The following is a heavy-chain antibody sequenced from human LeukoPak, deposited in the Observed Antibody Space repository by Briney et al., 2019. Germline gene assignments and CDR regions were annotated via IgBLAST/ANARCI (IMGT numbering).Heavy chain of an antibody. Sequence: GASVKVSCKVSGYTLTELSMHWVRQAPGKGLEWMGGFDPEDGETIYAQKFQGRVTMTEDTSTDTAYMEPSSLRSEDTAVYYCATRSQDIVVVPAAMPFDYWGQGTLVTVSS. CDR1: GYTLTELS. D-gene: IGHD2-2*01. CDR3: ATRSQDIVVVPAAMPFDY. V-gene: IGHV1-24*01. J-gene: IGHJ4*02. CDR2: FDPEDGET.